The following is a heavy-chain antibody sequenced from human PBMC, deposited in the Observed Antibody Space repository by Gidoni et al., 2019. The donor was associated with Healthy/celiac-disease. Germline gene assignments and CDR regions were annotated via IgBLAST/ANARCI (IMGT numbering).Heavy chain of an antibody. J-gene: IGHJ6*02. CDR3: ARAGSRWSYPNYYGMDV. CDR1: GGTFSSYT. Sequence: QVQLVQSGAEVKKPGSSVKVSCKASGGTFSSYTISWVRQAPGQGLGWMGRIIPILGIANYAQKVQGRVTITADKSTVTAYMELSSLRSEDTAVDFCARAGSRWSYPNYYGMDVWGQGTTVTVSS. V-gene: IGHV1-69*02. D-gene: IGHD1-26*01. CDR2: IIPILGIA.